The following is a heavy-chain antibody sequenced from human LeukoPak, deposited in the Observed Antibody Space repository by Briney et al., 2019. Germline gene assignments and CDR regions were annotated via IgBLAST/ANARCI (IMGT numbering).Heavy chain of an antibody. V-gene: IGHV3-23*01. CDR1: GFTFSSYA. Sequence: GGSLRLSCAASGFTFSSYAMHWVRQPPGKGLEWVSSIFPSGGEIHYADSVRGRFTISRDNSKSTLSLQMNSLRAEDTAIYYCATYRQVLLSFESWGQGTLVTVSS. J-gene: IGHJ4*02. D-gene: IGHD2/OR15-2a*01. CDR3: ATYRQVLLSFES. CDR2: IFPSGGEI.